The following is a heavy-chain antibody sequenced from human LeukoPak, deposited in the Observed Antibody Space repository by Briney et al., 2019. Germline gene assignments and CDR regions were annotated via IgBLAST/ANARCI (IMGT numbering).Heavy chain of an antibody. J-gene: IGHJ4*02. V-gene: IGHV3-53*04. D-gene: IGHD3-10*01. CDR1: GFTVSSSY. Sequence: GGSLRLSCAASGFTVSSSYMSWVRQAPGKGLEWVSTIHSGGTTYYADSVKGRFHISRHNSKNTLYLQMNSPRAEDTAVYYCARGIIYLDYWGQGTLVTVSS. CDR2: IHSGGTT. CDR3: ARGIIYLDY.